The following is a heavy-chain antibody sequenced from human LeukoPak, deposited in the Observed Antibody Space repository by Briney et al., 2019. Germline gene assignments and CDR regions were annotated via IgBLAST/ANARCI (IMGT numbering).Heavy chain of an antibody. J-gene: IGHJ5*02. V-gene: IGHV3-23*01. CDR1: GFTFSSYA. Sequence: GGSLSLSCTASGFTFSSYALSWVRQAPGKGLEWVSTISGSGVSTYYADSEKGRFTISRDNSKNTLYLQMNSLRAEDTAVYFCARGKYCSSTSCYFMDYWFDPWGQGTLVTVSS. CDR2: ISGSGVST. D-gene: IGHD2-2*01. CDR3: ARGKYCSSTSCYFMDYWFDP.